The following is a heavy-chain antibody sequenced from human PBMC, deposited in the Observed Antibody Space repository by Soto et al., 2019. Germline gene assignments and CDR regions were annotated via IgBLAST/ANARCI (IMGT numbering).Heavy chain of an antibody. CDR2: ISGSGGST. CDR1: GFTFSSYA. CDR3: AKGPILVVPAVGAEYFQH. V-gene: IGHV3-23*01. Sequence: GGSLRLSCAASGFTFSSYAMSWVRQAPGKGLEWVSAISGSGGSTYYADSVKGRFTISRDNSKNTLYLQMNSLRAEDTAVYYCAKGPILVVPAVGAEYFQHWGQGTLVT. D-gene: IGHD2-2*01. J-gene: IGHJ1*01.